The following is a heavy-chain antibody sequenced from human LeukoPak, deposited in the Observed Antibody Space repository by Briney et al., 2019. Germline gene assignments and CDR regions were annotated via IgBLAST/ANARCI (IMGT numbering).Heavy chain of an antibody. J-gene: IGHJ4*02. D-gene: IGHD3-22*01. Sequence: GGSLRLSCAASGFSFSSYGMHWVRQAPGKGLGWVAVISYDGSNKYYADSVKGRFTISRDNSKNTLYLQMNSLRDEDTAVYYCARDSNDSSGWFWGQGTLVTVSS. V-gene: IGHV3-33*01. CDR3: ARDSNDSSGWF. CDR2: ISYDGSNK. CDR1: GFSFSSYG.